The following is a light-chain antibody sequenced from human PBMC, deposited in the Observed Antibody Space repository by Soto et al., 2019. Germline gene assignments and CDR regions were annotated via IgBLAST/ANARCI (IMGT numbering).Light chain of an antibody. Sequence: TKSPITLSQSPGERSTLPCRASKIVSSNLAWYKQKPRRPPTRLIIDAANNAAAIPPEFSGSGCGTDFTITIISRLDHDVVVLYYHQRNGSSRTVGQGTKVDIK. CDR2: DAA. CDR1: KIVSSN. CDR3: QRNGSSRT. V-gene: IGKV3D-20*01. J-gene: IGKJ1*01.